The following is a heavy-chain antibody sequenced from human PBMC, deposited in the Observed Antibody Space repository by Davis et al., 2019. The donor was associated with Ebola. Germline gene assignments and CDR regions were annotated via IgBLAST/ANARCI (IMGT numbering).Heavy chain of an antibody. CDR3: ARDLGVVVAATHFDYYYGMDV. CDR2: ISAYNGNT. J-gene: IGHJ6*04. CDR1: GYTFTRYA. V-gene: IGHV1-18*01. D-gene: IGHD2-15*01. Sequence: AASVKVSCKASGYTFTRYAMNWVRQAPGQGLEWMGWISAYNGNTNYAQKLQGRVTMTTDTSTSTAYMELRSLRSDDTAVYYCARDLGVVVAATHFDYYYGMDVWGKGTTVTVSS.